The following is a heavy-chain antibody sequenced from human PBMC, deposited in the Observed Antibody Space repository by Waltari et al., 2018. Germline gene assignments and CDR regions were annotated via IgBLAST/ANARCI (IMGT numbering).Heavy chain of an antibody. Sequence: EVQLVESGGGLVQPGGSLRLSCIASGFTFNTYWLAWVRQGPGKGLEWVANIKEDGSQMPYADSVKGRFIISRDNAKNAIFLEMNSLRVEDTAVYYCARDDWNGQSGHFDAFDIWGQGTMVTVSS. CDR3: ARDDWNGQSGHFDAFDI. CDR2: IKEDGSQM. V-gene: IGHV3-7*01. D-gene: IGHD3-3*01. J-gene: IGHJ3*02. CDR1: GFTFNTYW.